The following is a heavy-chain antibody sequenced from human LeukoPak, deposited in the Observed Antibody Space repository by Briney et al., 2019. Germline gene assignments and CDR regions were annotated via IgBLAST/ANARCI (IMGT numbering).Heavy chain of an antibody. CDR3: ARAMTTVTQNPYYFDY. D-gene: IGHD4-17*01. CDR2: TYTSGST. Sequence: PSETLSLTCTVSGDSISSYYWSWIRQPAGKGLEWIGRTYTSGSTNYNPSLRSRVTMSVDTSKNQLSLKLSPVTAADTAVYYCARAMTTVTQNPYYFDYWGQGTLVTVSS. CDR1: GDSISSYY. J-gene: IGHJ4*02. V-gene: IGHV4-4*07.